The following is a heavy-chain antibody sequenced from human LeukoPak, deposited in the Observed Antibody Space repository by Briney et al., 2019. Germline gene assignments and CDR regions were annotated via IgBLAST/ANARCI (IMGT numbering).Heavy chain of an antibody. CDR2: IKQDGSEK. V-gene: IGHV3-7*03. D-gene: IGHD4-17*01. J-gene: IGHJ4*02. Sequence: GGSLRLSCAASGFTFSSYWMSWVRQAPGKGLEWVANIKQDGSEKYYVDSVKGRFTISRDNSKNTLYLQMNSLRTEDTAVYYCATSRYGDYGVYFDYWGQGTLVTVSS. CDR1: GFTFSSYW. CDR3: ATSRYGDYGVYFDY.